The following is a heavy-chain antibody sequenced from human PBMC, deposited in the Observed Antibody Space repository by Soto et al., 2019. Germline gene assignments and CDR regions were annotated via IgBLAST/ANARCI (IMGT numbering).Heavy chain of an antibody. D-gene: IGHD3-10*01. Sequence: ASVKVSCKASGYTFTSYDINWVRQATGQGLEWMGWMNPNSGNTGYAQKFQGRVTMTRNTSISTAYMELSSLRSEDTAVYYCARSADPLWFGGYYYMDVWGKGTTVTVS. J-gene: IGHJ6*03. CDR2: MNPNSGNT. CDR3: ARSADPLWFGGYYYMDV. V-gene: IGHV1-8*01. CDR1: GYTFTSYD.